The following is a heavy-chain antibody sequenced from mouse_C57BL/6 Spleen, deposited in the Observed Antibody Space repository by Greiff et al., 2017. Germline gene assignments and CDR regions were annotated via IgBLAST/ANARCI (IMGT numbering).Heavy chain of an antibody. CDR2: IYPGDGDT. CDR1: GYAFSSSW. V-gene: IGHV1-82*01. Sequence: QVQLQQSGPELVKPGASVKISCKASGYAFSSSWMNWVKQRPGKGLEWIGRIYPGDGDTNYNGKFKGKATLIADKSSNTVYMQLSSLTSEDSAVYFSARREISGSSYYIDYWGQGTTLTVSS. D-gene: IGHD1-1*01. CDR3: ARREISGSSYYIDY. J-gene: IGHJ2*01.